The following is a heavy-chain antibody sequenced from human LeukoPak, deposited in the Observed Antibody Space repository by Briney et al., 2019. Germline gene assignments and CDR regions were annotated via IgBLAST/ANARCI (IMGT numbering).Heavy chain of an antibody. CDR2: IYYSGST. CDR1: GGSISSYY. J-gene: IGHJ4*02. D-gene: IGHD3-22*01. CDR3: ARGPSYYYDSSGYYYYFDY. V-gene: IGHV4-59*01. Sequence: SETLSLTCTVSGGSISSYYWSWIRQPPGKGLEWIGYIYYSGSTNYNPSLKSRVTISVDTSKNQFSLKLSSVTAADTAVHYCARGPSYYYDSSGYYYYFDYWGQGTLVTVSS.